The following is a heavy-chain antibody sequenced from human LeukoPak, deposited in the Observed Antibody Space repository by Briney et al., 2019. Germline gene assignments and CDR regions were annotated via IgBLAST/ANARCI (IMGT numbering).Heavy chain of an antibody. CDR3: ARDLSIVLMVYAPGY. J-gene: IGHJ4*02. CDR2: INPNSGGT. D-gene: IGHD2-8*01. Sequence: PGASVKVSCKASGYTFTGYYMHWVRQAPGQGLEWMGWINPNSGGTNYAQKLQGRVTMTTDTSTSTAYTELRSLRSDDTAVYYCARDLSIVLMVYAPGYWGQGTLVTVSS. CDR1: GYTFTGYY. V-gene: IGHV1-2*02.